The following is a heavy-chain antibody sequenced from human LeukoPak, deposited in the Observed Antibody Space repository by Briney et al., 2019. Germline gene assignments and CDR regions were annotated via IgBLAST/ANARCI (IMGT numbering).Heavy chain of an antibody. Sequence: GGSGRLSCAASGFTFSDEDMGWIRQAPGKGLEWVSYISSSGSTIYYADSVKGRFTISRDNAKNSLYLQMNSLRAEDTAVYYCARDCSSTSCYHNFDYWGQGTPVTVSS. D-gene: IGHD2-2*01. V-gene: IGHV3-11*01. CDR2: ISSSGSTI. J-gene: IGHJ4*02. CDR1: GFTFSDED. CDR3: ARDCSSTSCYHNFDY.